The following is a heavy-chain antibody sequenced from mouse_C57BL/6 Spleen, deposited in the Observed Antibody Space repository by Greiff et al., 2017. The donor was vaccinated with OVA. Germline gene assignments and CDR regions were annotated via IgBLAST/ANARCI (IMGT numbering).Heavy chain of an antibody. CDR1: GYTFTDYE. J-gene: IGHJ1*03. CDR3: TRGAYYSNTRYFDV. Sequence: QVQLKESGAELVRPGASVTLSCKASGYTFTDYEMHWVKQTPVHGLEWIGAIDPETGGTAYNQKFKGKAILTADKSSSTAYMELRSLTSEDSAVYYCTRGAYYSNTRYFDVWGTGTTVTVSS. D-gene: IGHD2-5*01. CDR2: IDPETGGT. V-gene: IGHV1-15*01.